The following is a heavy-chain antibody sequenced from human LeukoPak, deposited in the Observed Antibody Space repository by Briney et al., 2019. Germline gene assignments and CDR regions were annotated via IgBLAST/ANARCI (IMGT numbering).Heavy chain of an antibody. V-gene: IGHV3-20*04. CDR1: GFTFSDYY. CDR3: ARTTVTDFCCYYYLDV. J-gene: IGHJ6*03. Sequence: GRSLRLSCAASGFTFSDYYISWSRQAPGEGLEWVSSINWNGDSTGYADSVKGRFTISRDNAKNSLYLQMNSLRAEDTALYYCARTTVTDFCCYYYLDVWGTGTTVTVSS. CDR2: INWNGDST. D-gene: IGHD4-17*01.